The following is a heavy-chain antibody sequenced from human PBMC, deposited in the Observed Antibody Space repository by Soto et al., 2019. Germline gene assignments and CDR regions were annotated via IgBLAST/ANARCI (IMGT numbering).Heavy chain of an antibody. CDR3: ARLPYYDFWSGYYTYYYYYMDV. CDR2: IYPGDSDT. CDR1: GYSFTSYW. D-gene: IGHD3-3*01. Sequence: GESLKISCKGSGYSFTSYWIGWVRQMPGKGLEWMGIIYPGDSDTRYSPSFQGQVTISADKSISTAYLQWSSLKASDTAMYYCARLPYYDFWSGYYTYYYYYMDVWGKGTTVTVSS. J-gene: IGHJ6*03. V-gene: IGHV5-51*01.